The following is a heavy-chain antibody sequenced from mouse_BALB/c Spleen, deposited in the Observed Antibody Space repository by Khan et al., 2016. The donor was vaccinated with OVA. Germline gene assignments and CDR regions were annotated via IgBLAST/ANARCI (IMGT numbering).Heavy chain of an antibody. CDR2: ISSGGDYT. CDR1: GFTFSSYS. CDR3: ADHLTGSFDY. D-gene: IGHD4-1*01. V-gene: IGHV5-6*01. Sequence: DVQLVESGGDLVKPGGSLKLSCAASGFTFSSYSMSWVRQTPDKRLEWVASISSGGDYTSYPDSVKGRFTISRDNAKNTLYLQMSDLKSEDTAMYYCADHLTGSFDYWGQGTLVTVSA. J-gene: IGHJ3*01.